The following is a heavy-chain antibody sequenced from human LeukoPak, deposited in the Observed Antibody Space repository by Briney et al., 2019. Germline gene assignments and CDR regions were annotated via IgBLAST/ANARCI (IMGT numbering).Heavy chain of an antibody. V-gene: IGHV4-59*12. CDR2: IYHSGRT. J-gene: IGHJ4*02. CDR3: ARAHNVGYSSSWYGY. CDR1: GGSISSYY. Sequence: SETLSLTCTVSGGSISSYYWSWIRQPPGKGLEWIGYIYHSGRTNYSPSLKSRVTISVDTSKNQFSLKLSSVTAADTAVYYCARAHNVGYSSSWYGYWGQGTLVTVSS. D-gene: IGHD6-13*01.